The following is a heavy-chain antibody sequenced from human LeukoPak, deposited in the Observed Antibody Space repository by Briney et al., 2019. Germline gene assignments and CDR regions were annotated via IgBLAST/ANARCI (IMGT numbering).Heavy chain of an antibody. CDR3: ASLRRGVITHGYYFDY. Sequence: SETLSLTCTVSGGSISSSSYYRGWIRQPPGKGLEWIGSIYYSGSTYYNPSLKSRVTISVDTSKNQFSLKLSSVTAADTAVYYCASLRRGVITHGYYFDYWGQGTLVTVSS. CDR2: IYYSGST. J-gene: IGHJ4*02. D-gene: IGHD3-10*01. V-gene: IGHV4-39*01. CDR1: GGSISSSSYY.